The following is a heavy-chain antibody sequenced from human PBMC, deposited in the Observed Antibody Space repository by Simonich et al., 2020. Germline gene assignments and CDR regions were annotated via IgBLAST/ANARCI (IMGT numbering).Heavy chain of an antibody. D-gene: IGHD6-13*01. CDR3: ARSHIAAAGTGYFQH. CDR1: GYTCTGYY. V-gene: IGHV1-2*02. Sequence: QVQLVQSGAEVTKPGASVKVSCTASGYTCTGYYMQWVRQAPGQGLEGMGWINTKSGGKNYEQKVKGRVTMTRDTSISTAYMELSRLRSDDTAVYYCARSHIAAAGTGYFQHWGQGTLVTVSS. CDR2: INTKSGGK. J-gene: IGHJ1*01.